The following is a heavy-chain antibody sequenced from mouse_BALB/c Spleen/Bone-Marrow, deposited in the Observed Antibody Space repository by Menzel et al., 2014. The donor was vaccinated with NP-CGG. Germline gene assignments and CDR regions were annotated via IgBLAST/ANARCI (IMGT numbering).Heavy chain of an antibody. CDR2: INPSTGYT. CDR1: GYTFTSYW. D-gene: IGHD2-2*01. CDR3: ARGLRRGPPG. V-gene: IGHV1-7*01. Sequence: VQLVESAAELAKPGASVKMSCKASGYTFTSYWMHWVKQRPGQGLEWIGYINPSTGYTEYNQKFKDKATLTADKSSSTAYMQLSSLTSEDSAVYYCARGLRRGPPGWGQGTLVTVYA. J-gene: IGHJ3*01.